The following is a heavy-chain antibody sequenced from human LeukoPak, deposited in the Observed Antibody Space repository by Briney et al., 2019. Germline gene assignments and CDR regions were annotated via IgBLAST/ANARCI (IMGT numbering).Heavy chain of an antibody. CDR2: IYTSGST. Sequence: PSETLSLTCTVSGGSISSYYWSWLRQPAGKGLEWIGRIYTSGSTNYNPSLKSRVTMSVGTSKNQFSLKLSSVTAADTAVYYCARDGYSYAVWFDPWGQGTLVTVSS. V-gene: IGHV4-4*07. D-gene: IGHD5-18*01. J-gene: IGHJ5*02. CDR3: ARDGYSYAVWFDP. CDR1: GGSISSYY.